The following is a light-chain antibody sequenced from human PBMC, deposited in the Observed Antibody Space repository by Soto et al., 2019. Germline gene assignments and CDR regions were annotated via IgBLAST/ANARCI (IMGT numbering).Light chain of an antibody. CDR3: SSDTSSSTLV. V-gene: IGLV2-14*01. CDR1: SSDVGGYKY. Sequence: QSALTQPASVSGAPGQSITISCTGTSSDVGGYKYVSWYQQHPGKAPRLMIYEVSYRPSGVSNRFSGSKSGNTASLTISRLPAEDEAYYYCSSDTSSSTLVFGGGTKVTVL. CDR2: EVS. J-gene: IGLJ3*02.